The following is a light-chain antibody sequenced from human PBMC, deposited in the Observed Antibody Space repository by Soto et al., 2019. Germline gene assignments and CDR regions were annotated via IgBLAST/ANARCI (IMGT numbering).Light chain of an antibody. CDR2: EVS. CDR1: SSDVGGYHY. V-gene: IGLV2-14*01. CDR3: TSYVGNDIWV. Sequence: QSALTQPASVSGSPGQSITISCTGTSSDVGGYHYVSWYQHHPGKAPKLMIYEVSNRPSGVSNRFSGSKSGNTASLTISGLQAEDEADYYCTSYVGNDIWVFGGGTQLTVL. J-gene: IGLJ3*02.